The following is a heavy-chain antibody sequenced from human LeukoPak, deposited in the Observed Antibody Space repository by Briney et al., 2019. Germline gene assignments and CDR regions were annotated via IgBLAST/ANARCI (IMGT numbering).Heavy chain of an antibody. CDR3: TTGVYNFFDF. CDR2: INTTAEGGTT. J-gene: IGHJ4*02. CDR1: GFTFSNYW. D-gene: IGHD5-24*01. V-gene: IGHV3-15*01. Sequence: GGSLRLSCAASGFTFSNYWMSWVRQAPGQGLEWVGRINTTAEGGTTDNAAPAKGRFTISRDGSKNTLYQQGNSLKTEDTAVYYCTTGVYNFFDFWGQGTLVSVSS.